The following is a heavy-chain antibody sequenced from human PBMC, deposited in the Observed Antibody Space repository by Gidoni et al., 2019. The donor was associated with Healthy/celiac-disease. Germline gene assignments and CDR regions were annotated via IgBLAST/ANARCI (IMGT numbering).Heavy chain of an antibody. CDR1: GFTFSSYG. D-gene: IGHD6-13*01. J-gene: IGHJ4*02. Sequence: QVQLVESGGGVVQPGRSLRLSCAASGFTFSSYGMHWVRQAPGKGLEWVAVISYDGSNKYYADSVKGRFTISRDNSKNTLYLQMNSLRAEDTAVYYCAKDLRTQQLVNTEGLCDYWGQGTLVTVSS. CDR2: ISYDGSNK. V-gene: IGHV3-30*18. CDR3: AKDLRTQQLVNTEGLCDY.